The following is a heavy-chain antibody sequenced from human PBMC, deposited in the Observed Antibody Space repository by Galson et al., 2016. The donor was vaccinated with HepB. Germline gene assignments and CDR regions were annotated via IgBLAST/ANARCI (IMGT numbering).Heavy chain of an antibody. J-gene: IGHJ4*02. CDR3: ARDDYSGGRGSPDY. V-gene: IGHV3-23*01. CDR2: INNGAATT. Sequence: LRLSCAASGFFFSGRAMSWVRQAPGKGLEWVSGINNGAATTGYAASVKGRFTISRDNSKNTLYLQMNSLRTEDTAVYYCARDDYSGGRGSPDYWGQGTLVTVSS. CDR1: GFFFSGRA. D-gene: IGHD4/OR15-4a*01.